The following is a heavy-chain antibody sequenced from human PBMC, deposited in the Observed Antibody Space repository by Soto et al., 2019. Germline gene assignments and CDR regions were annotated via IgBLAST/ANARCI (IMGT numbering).Heavy chain of an antibody. CDR1: GYTFTSYG. V-gene: IGHV1-18*01. CDR2: ISAYNGNT. J-gene: IGHJ5*02. CDR3: ARDPVVAATQPLFNWFDP. Sequence: QVQLVQSGAEVKKPGASVKVSCQASGYTFTSYGISWVRQAPGQGLEWMGWISAYNGNTNYAQKLQGRVTMTTDTSTSTAYMELRSLRSDDTAVYYCARDPVVAATQPLFNWFDPWGQGTLVTVSS. D-gene: IGHD2-15*01.